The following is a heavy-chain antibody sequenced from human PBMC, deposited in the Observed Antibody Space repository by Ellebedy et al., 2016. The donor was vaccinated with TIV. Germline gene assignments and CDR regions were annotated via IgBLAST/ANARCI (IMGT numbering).Heavy chain of an antibody. Sequence: PGGSLRLSCTASGFIVSTNHMSWVRQAPGKGLEWFRGYTNYADSVKGRFTISTHNSRNTLYLQMTNLRTEDTAVYYCAKGSLHFGDKSERKYSFQYWGQGTLVTVSS. J-gene: IGHJ4*02. CDR3: AKGSLHFGDKSERKYSFQY. D-gene: IGHD3-10*01. CDR1: GFIVSTNH. CDR2: GYT. V-gene: IGHV3-53*04.